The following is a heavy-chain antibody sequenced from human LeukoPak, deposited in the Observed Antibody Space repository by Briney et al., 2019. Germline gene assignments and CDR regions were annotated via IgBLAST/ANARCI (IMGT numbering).Heavy chain of an antibody. CDR2: TYYRSTWYT. CDR3: VLGLATGGVVFDY. CDR1: GDSVSSNSAA. Sequence: SQTLSLTCAISGDSVSSNSAAWNWIRQSPSRGLEWLGRTYYRSTWYTDYAASVKSRISISPDTSKNQFSLKLSSVTAADTAVYYCVLGLATGGVVFDYWGQGTLVTVSS. D-gene: IGHD2-15*01. J-gene: IGHJ4*02. V-gene: IGHV6-1*01.